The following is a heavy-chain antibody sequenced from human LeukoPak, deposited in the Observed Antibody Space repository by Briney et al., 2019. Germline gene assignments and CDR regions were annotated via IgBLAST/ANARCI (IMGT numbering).Heavy chain of an antibody. V-gene: IGHV3-30*04. Sequence: PGGSLRLSCAASGFTFSSYDMHWVRQAPGKGLEWVAVISYGGSIKYYAYYVKGRFTISRDNSKSTLYLQMNSLRAEDTAMYYCARDGRGQLLVPYYYYYMDVWGKGTTVTVSS. CDR3: ARDGRGQLLVPYYYYYMDV. CDR2: ISYGGSIK. D-gene: IGHD6-13*01. CDR1: GFTFSSYD. J-gene: IGHJ6*03.